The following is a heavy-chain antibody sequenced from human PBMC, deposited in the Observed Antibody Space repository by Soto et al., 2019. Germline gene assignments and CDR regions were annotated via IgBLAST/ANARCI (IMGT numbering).Heavy chain of an antibody. CDR2: IGTAGDT. Sequence: GGSLRLSCTASGFTFSSYDMHWVRQATGKGLEWVSAIGTAGDTYYPGSVKGRFTISRENAKNSLYLQMNSLRAGDTAVYYCARDRGLYPAGEGMDVWGRGTTVTVSS. D-gene: IGHD3-10*01. V-gene: IGHV3-13*01. J-gene: IGHJ6*02. CDR3: ARDRGLYPAGEGMDV. CDR1: GFTFSSYD.